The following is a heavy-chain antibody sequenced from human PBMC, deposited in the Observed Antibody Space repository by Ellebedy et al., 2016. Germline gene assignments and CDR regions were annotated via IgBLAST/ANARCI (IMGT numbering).Heavy chain of an antibody. V-gene: IGHV1-69*13. CDR1: GGTFSSYA. CDR2: IIPIFGTA. CDR3: ASSRGDRYFDL. J-gene: IGHJ2*01. D-gene: IGHD3-16*01. Sequence: SVKVSXXASGGTFSSYAISWVRQAPGQGLEWMGGIIPIFGTANYAQKFQGRVTITADESTSTAYMELSSLRSEDTAVYYCASSRGDRYFDLWGRGTLVTVSS.